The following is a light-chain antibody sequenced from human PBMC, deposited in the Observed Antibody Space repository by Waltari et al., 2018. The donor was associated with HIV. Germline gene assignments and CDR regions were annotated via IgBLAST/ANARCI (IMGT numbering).Light chain of an antibody. CDR2: EVN. J-gene: IGLJ3*02. CDR1: NSDVGSYNR. CDR3: SSYTSSSTLWM. Sequence: QSALTQPPSVSGSPGQSVTISFTGTNSDVGSYNRVPWYQLPPGTAPKLMIYEVNNRPSGVPDRFSGSKSGNTASLTISGLQAEDEADYYCSSYTSSSTLWMFGGGTKLTVL. V-gene: IGLV2-18*02.